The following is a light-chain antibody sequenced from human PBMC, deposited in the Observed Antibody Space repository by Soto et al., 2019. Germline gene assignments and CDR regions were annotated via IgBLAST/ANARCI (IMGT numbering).Light chain of an antibody. J-gene: IGLJ2*01. Sequence: QSALTQPASVSGSPGQSITISCTGTSSDVGGYNLVSWYQQHPGKAPKLMIYEGSKRPSGVSNRFSGSKSGNTASLTISGLQAEDEADYYCCSYAGSSTYVLFGGGTKLTVL. CDR1: SSDVGGYNL. CDR3: CSYAGSSTYVL. V-gene: IGLV2-23*01. CDR2: EGS.